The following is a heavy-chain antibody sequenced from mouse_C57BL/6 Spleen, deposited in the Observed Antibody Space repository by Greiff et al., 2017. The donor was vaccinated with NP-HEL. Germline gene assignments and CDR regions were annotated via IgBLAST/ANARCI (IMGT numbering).Heavy chain of an antibody. D-gene: IGHD2-4*01. J-gene: IGHJ2*01. CDR1: GYSITSGYY. V-gene: IGHV3-6*01. CDR3: ARAAYDYDGYYFDY. Sequence: VQLKQSGPGLVKPSQSLSLTCSVTGYSITSGYYWNWIRQFPGNKLEWMGYISYDGSNNYNPSLKNRISITRDTSKNQFFLKLNSVTTEDTATYYCARAAYDYDGYYFDYWGQGTTLTVSS. CDR2: ISYDGSN.